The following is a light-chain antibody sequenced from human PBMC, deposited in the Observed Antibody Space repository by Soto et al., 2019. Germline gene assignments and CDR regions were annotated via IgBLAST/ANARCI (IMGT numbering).Light chain of an antibody. CDR3: QKYNSAPQT. J-gene: IGKJ1*01. CDR2: AAS. V-gene: IGKV1-27*01. Sequence: DIQMTHSPSSLSASVGDRVTITCRASQGISNYLAWYQQKPGKVPKLLIYAASTLQSGVPSRFSGSGSGTDFTLTIISLQPEDVATYYCQKYNSAPQTFGQGTKVEIK. CDR1: QGISNY.